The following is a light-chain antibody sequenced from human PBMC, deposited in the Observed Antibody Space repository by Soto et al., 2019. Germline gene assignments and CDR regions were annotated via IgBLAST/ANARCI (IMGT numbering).Light chain of an antibody. Sequence: DIQMTQSPSTLSGSVGDRVTITCRASQTISSWLAWYQQKPGKAPKLLIYKASTLKSGVPSRFSGSGSGTEFTLTFSRLQPDDFATYYCQHYKSYSEAFGQGTKVELK. J-gene: IGKJ1*01. CDR2: KAS. CDR1: QTISSW. V-gene: IGKV1-5*03. CDR3: QHYKSYSEA.